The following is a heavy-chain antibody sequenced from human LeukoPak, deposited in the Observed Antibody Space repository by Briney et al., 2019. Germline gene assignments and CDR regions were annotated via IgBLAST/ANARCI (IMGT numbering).Heavy chain of an antibody. V-gene: IGHV1-18*01. J-gene: IGHJ4*02. CDR2: ISGYNGNT. CDR1: GYTFTSYG. D-gene: IGHD3-16*01. Sequence: ASVKVSCKAAGYTFTSYGIGWVRQAPGQGPEWMGWISGYNGNTRYARKFQGRVTMTTDTSTSTAYMELRSLRSDDTAVYYCARDWGKGEYYFDYWGQGTLVTVSS. CDR3: ARDWGKGEYYFDY.